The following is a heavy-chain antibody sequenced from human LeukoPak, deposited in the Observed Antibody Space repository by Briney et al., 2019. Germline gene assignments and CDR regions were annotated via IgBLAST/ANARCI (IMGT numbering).Heavy chain of an antibody. D-gene: IGHD6-19*01. CDR1: GGSISSGSYY. CDR3: ARSSLAVYFNY. CDR2: IFTRGTT. V-gene: IGHV4-61*09. Sequence: RASETLSLTRTVSGGSISSGSYYWNWIRQPAGKGLEWLGNIFTRGTTNYNASLESRLTISLDTARNQFSLSLRSVTAADTAIYFCARSSLAVYFNYWGQGTLVTASS. J-gene: IGHJ4*02.